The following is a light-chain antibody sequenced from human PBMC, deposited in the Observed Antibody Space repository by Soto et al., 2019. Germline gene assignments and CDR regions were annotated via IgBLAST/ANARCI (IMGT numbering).Light chain of an antibody. CDR3: SSYSNSRTLV. J-gene: IGLJ2*01. V-gene: IGLV2-14*03. CDR2: DVS. Sequence: QSVLTQPASVSGSPGQSITISCTGTSSDVGAYHYVSWYQRHPGKAPKLMIYDVSNRPSGVSNRFSGSKSGNTASLTISGLRAEDEADYFCSSYSNSRTLVFGGGTKVTVL. CDR1: SSDVGAYHY.